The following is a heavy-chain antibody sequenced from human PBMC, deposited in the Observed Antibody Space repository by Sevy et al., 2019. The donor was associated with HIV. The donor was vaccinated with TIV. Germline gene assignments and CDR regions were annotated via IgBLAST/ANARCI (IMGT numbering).Heavy chain of an antibody. CDR2: ISGSGGST. J-gene: IGHJ5*02. CDR3: AKEVGRSGGYDQNWFDP. D-gene: IGHD1-26*01. V-gene: IGHV3-23*01. CDR1: GFTFSSYA. Sequence: GGSLRLSCAASGFTFSSYAMSWVRQAPGKGLEWVSAISGSGGSTYYADSVKGRFTIPRDNSKNTLYLQMNSLRAEDTAVYCCAKEVGRSGGYDQNWFDPWGQGTLVTVSS.